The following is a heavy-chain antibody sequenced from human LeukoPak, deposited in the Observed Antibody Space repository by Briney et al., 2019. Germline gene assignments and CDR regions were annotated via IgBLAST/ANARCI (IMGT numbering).Heavy chain of an antibody. J-gene: IGHJ6*03. Sequence: SETLSLTCAVYGESFSGYYWSWVRQPPGKGLEWIGEINHSGSTNYNPSLKSRVTISVDTSKNQFSLKLSSVTAADTAVYYCARAVTMIVVVLEGANYYYYMDVWGKGTTVTVSS. CDR1: GESFSGYY. D-gene: IGHD3-22*01. CDR2: INHSGST. CDR3: ARAVTMIVVVLEGANYYYYMDV. V-gene: IGHV4-34*01.